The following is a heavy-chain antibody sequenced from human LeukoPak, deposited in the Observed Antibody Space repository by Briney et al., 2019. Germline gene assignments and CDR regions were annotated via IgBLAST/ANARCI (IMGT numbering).Heavy chain of an antibody. CDR2: IYSGGST. Sequence: GRCLRLSCAASGFTVSSNYMSWVRQAPGKGLEWVSVIYSGGSTYYADSVKGRFTISRDKSKNTVYLQMNSLRFEDTAMYYCARNWFDPWGQGTLVTVSS. J-gene: IGHJ5*02. CDR3: ARNWFDP. CDR1: GFTVSSNY. V-gene: IGHV3-53*05.